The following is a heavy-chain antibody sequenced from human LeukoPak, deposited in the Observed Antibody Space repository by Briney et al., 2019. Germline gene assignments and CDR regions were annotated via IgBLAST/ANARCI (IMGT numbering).Heavy chain of an antibody. CDR3: TRMGSGRSVDY. D-gene: IGHD1-26*01. CDR1: GFTFSGSA. V-gene: IGHV3-73*01. CDR2: IRSKANSYAT. J-gene: IGHJ4*02. Sequence: GGSLRLSCAASGFTFSGSAIHWVRQASGKGLEWVGRIRSKANSYATEYAASVKGRFAISRDDPEKTAYLQMNSLKIEDTAVYYCTRMGSGRSVDYWGQGTLVTVSS.